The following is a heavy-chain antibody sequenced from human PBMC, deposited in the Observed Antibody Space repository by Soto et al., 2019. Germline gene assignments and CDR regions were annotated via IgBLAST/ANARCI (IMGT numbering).Heavy chain of an antibody. D-gene: IGHD2-15*01. CDR3: ARRWGRNFDY. Sequence: PSETLSLTCTVSGGSISSYYWSCIRQPPGKGLEWIGYIYYSGGTNYNPSLKSRVTISVDTSKNQFSLKLSSVTAADTAVYYCARRWGRNFDYWGQGTLVTVSS. J-gene: IGHJ4*02. CDR2: IYYSGGT. CDR1: GGSISSYY. V-gene: IGHV4-59*08.